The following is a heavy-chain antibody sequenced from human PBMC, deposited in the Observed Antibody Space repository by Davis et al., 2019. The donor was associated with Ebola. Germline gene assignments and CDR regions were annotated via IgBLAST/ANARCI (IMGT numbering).Heavy chain of an antibody. CDR2: ISYDGSVT. Sequence: GESLKISCAASGVTFSSFAMHWVRQAPGKGLEWVPVISYDGSVTYHVDSVKGRFTISRDNSKDTLYLQMNTLRAEDTAVYYCAREYTDSSGRRLDYWGQGTLVTVSS. V-gene: IGHV3-30-3*01. CDR3: AREYTDSSGRRLDY. J-gene: IGHJ4*02. CDR1: GVTFSSFA. D-gene: IGHD2-2*02.